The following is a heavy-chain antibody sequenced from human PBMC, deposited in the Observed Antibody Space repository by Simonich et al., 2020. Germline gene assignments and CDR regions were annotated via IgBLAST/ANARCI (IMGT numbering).Heavy chain of an antibody. CDR1: GGSFSGYY. CDR3: ARVGYSNYYYYGMDV. Sequence: QVQLQQWGAGLLKPSETLSLTCAVYGGSFSGYYWSWIRQPPGKGLEWIGEINHSGSTYYNPSLKGRVTISVDTSKNQFSLKLSSVTAADTAVYYCARVGYSNYYYYGMDVWGQGTTVTVSS. J-gene: IGHJ6*02. D-gene: IGHD6-13*01. V-gene: IGHV4-34*01. CDR2: INHSGST.